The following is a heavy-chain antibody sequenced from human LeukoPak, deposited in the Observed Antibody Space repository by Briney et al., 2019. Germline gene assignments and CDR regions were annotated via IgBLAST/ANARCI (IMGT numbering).Heavy chain of an antibody. J-gene: IGHJ3*02. CDR1: GGSFSGYY. D-gene: IGHD3-22*01. CDR3: ARIEIDYYDSSGGFDI. V-gene: IGHV4-34*01. Sequence: SETLSLTCAVYGGSFSGYYWSWIRQPPGKGLEWIGEINHSGSTNYNPSLKSRVTISVDTSKNQFSLKLSSVTAANTAVYYCARIEIDYYDSSGGFDIWGQGTMVTVSS. CDR2: INHSGST.